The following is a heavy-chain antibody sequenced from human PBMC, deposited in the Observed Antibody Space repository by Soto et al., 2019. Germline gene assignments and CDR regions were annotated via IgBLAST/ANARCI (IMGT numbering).Heavy chain of an antibody. D-gene: IGHD1-26*01. V-gene: IGHV5-10-1*01. Sequence: PGELLKISCKGSGYSFTSYWISWVRQMPGKGLEWMGRIDPSDSYTNYSPSFQGHVTISADKSISTAYLQWSSLKASDTAMYYCASFIVGALNGAFDIWGQGTMVTVSS. CDR3: ASFIVGALNGAFDI. CDR2: IDPSDSYT. CDR1: GYSFTSYW. J-gene: IGHJ3*02.